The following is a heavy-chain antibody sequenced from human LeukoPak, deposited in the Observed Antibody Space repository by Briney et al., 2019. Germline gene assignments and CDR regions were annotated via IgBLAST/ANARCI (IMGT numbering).Heavy chain of an antibody. D-gene: IGHD6-13*01. CDR3: AKDPQKLARTGFDY. V-gene: IGHV3-23*01. J-gene: IGHJ4*02. CDR2: ISGSGRST. Sequence: GGSLRLSCAASRFTFNNYAMKWVRQAPGKGLEWVSAISGSGRSTYYADSVKGRFTISRDNSKNTLYLQMNSLRTEDTAVYYCAKDPQKLARTGFDYWGQGTLVTVSS. CDR1: RFTFNNYA.